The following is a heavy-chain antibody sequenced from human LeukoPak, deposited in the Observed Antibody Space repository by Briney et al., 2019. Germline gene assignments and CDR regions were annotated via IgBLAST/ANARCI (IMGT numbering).Heavy chain of an antibody. CDR3: ATATVTTTYYYMDV. Sequence: ASVKVSCTASRYTFTGYYMHWVRQAPGQGLEWMGWINPNSGGTNYAQKFQGRVTMTRDTSISTAYMELSRLRSDDTAVYYCATATVTTTYYYMDVWGKGTTVTVSS. V-gene: IGHV1-2*02. D-gene: IGHD4-17*01. CDR2: INPNSGGT. CDR1: RYTFTGYY. J-gene: IGHJ6*03.